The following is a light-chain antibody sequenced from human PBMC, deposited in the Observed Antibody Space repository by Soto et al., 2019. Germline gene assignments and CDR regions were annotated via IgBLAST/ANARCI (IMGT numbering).Light chain of an antibody. V-gene: IGKV1-39*01. CDR1: QRISSY. CDR2: AAS. Sequence: DIQMTPSPSTLSASVGDTVTITCPASQRISSYLNWYQQKPGKAPNLLIYAASSLQSGVPSRFSGSGSGTDFTLTISSLQPEDFASYYCQQSYRTPLTFGGGTKVDIK. CDR3: QQSYRTPLT. J-gene: IGKJ4*01.